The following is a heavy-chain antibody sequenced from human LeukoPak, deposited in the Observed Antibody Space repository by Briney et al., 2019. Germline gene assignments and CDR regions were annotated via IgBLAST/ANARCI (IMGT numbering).Heavy chain of an antibody. V-gene: IGHV1-69*13. CDR2: IIPIFGTA. CDR3: ARVYGSGSFYHPGKYNWFDP. Sequence: GASVKVSCKASGGTFSSYAISWVRQAPGQGLEWMGGIIPIFGTANYAQKFQGRVTITADESTSTAYMELSSLRSEDTAVYYCARVYGSGSFYHPGKYNWFDPWGQGTLVTVSS. CDR1: GGTFSSYA. D-gene: IGHD3-10*01. J-gene: IGHJ5*02.